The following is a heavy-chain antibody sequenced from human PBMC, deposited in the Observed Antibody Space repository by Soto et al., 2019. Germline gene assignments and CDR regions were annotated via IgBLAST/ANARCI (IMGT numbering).Heavy chain of an antibody. Sequence: SETLSLTCAVSGYSISSGYYWGWIRQPPGKGLEWIGSIYHSGSTYYNPSLKSRVTISVDTSKNQFSLKLSSVTAADTAVYYCARDFMAGGMDVWGQGTTVTVSS. J-gene: IGHJ6*02. CDR3: ARDFMAGGMDV. CDR2: IYHSGST. CDR1: GYSISSGYY. D-gene: IGHD3-10*01. V-gene: IGHV4-38-2*02.